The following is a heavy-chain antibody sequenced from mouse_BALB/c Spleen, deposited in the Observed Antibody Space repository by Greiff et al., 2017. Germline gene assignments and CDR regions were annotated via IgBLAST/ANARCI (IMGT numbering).Heavy chain of an antibody. D-gene: IGHD2-3*01. J-gene: IGHJ2*01. CDR2: INSNGGST. V-gene: IGHV5-6-2*01. Sequence: EVNVVESGGGLVKLGGSLKLSCAASGFTFSSYYMSWVRQTPEKRLELVAAINSNGGSTYYPDTVKGRFTISRDNAKNTLYLQMSSLKSEDTALYYCARQGNYDGYSFDYWGQGTTLTVSS. CDR1: GFTFSSYY. CDR3: ARQGNYDGYSFDY.